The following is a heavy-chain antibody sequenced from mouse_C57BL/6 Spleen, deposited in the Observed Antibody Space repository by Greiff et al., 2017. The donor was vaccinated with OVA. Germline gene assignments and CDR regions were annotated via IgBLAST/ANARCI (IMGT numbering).Heavy chain of an antibody. CDR2: IYPGSGNT. CDR1: GYTFTDYY. CDR3: ARDSSGYLPFAY. D-gene: IGHD3-2*02. J-gene: IGHJ3*01. Sequence: QVQLQQSGAELVRPGASVKLSCKASGYTFTDYYINWVKQRPGQGLEWIARIYPGSGNTYYNEKFKGKATLTAEKSSSTAYMQLSSLTSEDSAVYFCARDSSGYLPFAYWGQGTLVTVSA. V-gene: IGHV1-76*01.